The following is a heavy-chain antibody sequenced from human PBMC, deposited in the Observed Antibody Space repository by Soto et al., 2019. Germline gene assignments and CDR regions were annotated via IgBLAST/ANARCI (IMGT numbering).Heavy chain of an antibody. D-gene: IGHD3-16*01. J-gene: IGHJ6*02. CDR2: IYYSGST. V-gene: IGHV4-59*12. CDR1: GSSISSYY. CDR3: ARVDGITTHGMDV. Sequence: SETLSLTCTVSGSSISSYYLRWLRQPPGKRLEWIGYIYYSGSTNYNPSLKSRVAISVDTSKNQFSLNLSSVTAADTALYYCARVDGITTHGMDVWGQGTTVTVSS.